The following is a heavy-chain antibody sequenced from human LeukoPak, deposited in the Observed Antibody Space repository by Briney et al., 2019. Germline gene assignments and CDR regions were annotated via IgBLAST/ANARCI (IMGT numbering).Heavy chain of an antibody. D-gene: IGHD2-2*01. J-gene: IGHJ4*02. CDR3: ARAPRYCSSTSCYGPDY. CDR1: GFTFSSYW. CDR2: IKQDGSEK. Sequence: GGSLRLSCAASGFTFSSYWMSWVRQAPGKGLEWVANIKQDGSEKYYVDSVRGRFTISRDNAKNSLYLQMNSLRAEDTAVYYCARAPRYCSSTSCYGPDYWGQGTLVTVSS. V-gene: IGHV3-7*01.